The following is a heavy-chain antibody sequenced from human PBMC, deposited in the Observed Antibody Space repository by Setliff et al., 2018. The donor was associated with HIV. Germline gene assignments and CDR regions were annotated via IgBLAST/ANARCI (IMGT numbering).Heavy chain of an antibody. CDR1: GFTFSSYS. V-gene: IGHV3-21*01. J-gene: IGHJ4*02. CDR3: ARDRSSSSAFDY. Sequence: GGSLRLSCAASGFTFSSYSMNWVRQAPGKGLEWVSSISSSSSYIYYADSVKGRFTISRDNAKNSLYLQMNSLRAEDTAVYYCARDRSSSSAFDYWGQGTLVTVSS. CDR2: ISSSSSYI. D-gene: IGHD6-6*01.